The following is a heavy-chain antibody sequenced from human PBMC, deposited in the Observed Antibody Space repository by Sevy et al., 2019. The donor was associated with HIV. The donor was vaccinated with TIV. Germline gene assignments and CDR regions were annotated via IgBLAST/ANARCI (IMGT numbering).Heavy chain of an antibody. CDR3: ARRSGGRSGWFDP. D-gene: IGHD2-15*01. V-gene: IGHV1-46*01. Sequence: ASVKVSCKASGYTFTSYYMYWVRQAPGQGLEWMGIVNPSGGSTSYAQKFQGRVTMTRDTSTSTVYMELSRLRSEDTAVYYCARRSGGRSGWFDPWGQGTLVTVSS. J-gene: IGHJ5*02. CDR1: GYTFTSYY. CDR2: VNPSGGST.